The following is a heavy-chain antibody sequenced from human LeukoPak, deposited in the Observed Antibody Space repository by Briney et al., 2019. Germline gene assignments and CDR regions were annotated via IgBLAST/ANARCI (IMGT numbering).Heavy chain of an antibody. Sequence: GGSLRLSCAVSGFTFSRYVMHWVRQAPGKGLEYVSDISSNGDNKYYADSVKGRFTISRDNSKNTLHLQMSSLRADDPAVYYCVRGTGYWGQGPLVTVSS. J-gene: IGHJ4*02. V-gene: IGHV3-64D*06. CDR3: VRGTGY. D-gene: IGHD4-17*01. CDR2: ISSNGDNK. CDR1: GFTFSRYV.